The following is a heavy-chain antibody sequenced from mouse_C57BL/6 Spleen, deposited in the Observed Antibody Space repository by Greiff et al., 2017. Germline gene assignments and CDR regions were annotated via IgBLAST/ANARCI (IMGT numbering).Heavy chain of an antibody. CDR1: GYSITSGYY. V-gene: IGHV3-6*01. D-gene: IGHD1-1*01. J-gene: IGHJ1*03. CDR2: ISYDGSN. Sequence: ESGPGLVKPSQSLSLTCSVTGYSITSGYYWNWIRQFPGNKLEWMGYISYDGSNNYNPSLKNRISITRDTSKNQFFLKLNSVTTEDTATYYCARSSYHWYFDVWGTGTTVTVSS. CDR3: ARSSYHWYFDV.